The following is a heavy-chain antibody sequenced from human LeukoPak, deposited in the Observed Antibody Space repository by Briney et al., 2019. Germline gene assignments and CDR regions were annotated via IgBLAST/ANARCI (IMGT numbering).Heavy chain of an antibody. CDR1: GGSFSDYF. CDR2: INHGGST. CDR3: ARARPAYQVMVSYIYWFDP. Sequence: SETLSLTCAVYGGSFSDYFWSWIRQTPGKGLESIREINHGGSTNYNPSFKSRATISVDASKSQFSLKLRSVTAADTAVYYCARARPAYQVMVSYIYWFDPWGQGTQVTVSS. D-gene: IGHD2-2*01. V-gene: IGHV4-34*01. J-gene: IGHJ5*02.